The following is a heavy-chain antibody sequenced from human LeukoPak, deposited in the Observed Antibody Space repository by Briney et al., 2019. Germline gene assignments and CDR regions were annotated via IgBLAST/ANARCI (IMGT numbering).Heavy chain of an antibody. CDR1: GGTFSSTT. Sequence: SVKVSCKASGGTFSSTTINWVRQAPGQGLEWMGGITPIFRTPNHAQKFQGRVTITAVESMSTAYMELSSLRSEDTAVYYCARGWLAETTVVTPYNYWGQGTLVTVSS. D-gene: IGHD2-21*02. CDR3: ARGWLAETTVVTPYNY. V-gene: IGHV1-69*13. J-gene: IGHJ4*02. CDR2: ITPIFRTP.